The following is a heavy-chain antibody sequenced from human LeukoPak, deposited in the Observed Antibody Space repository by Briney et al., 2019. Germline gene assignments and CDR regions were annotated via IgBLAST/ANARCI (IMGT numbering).Heavy chain of an antibody. D-gene: IGHD6-19*01. CDR2: INPNSGGT. V-gene: IGHV1-2*02. J-gene: IGHJ4*02. Sequence: WASVKVSCKASGGTFSSYAISWVRQAPGQGLEWMGWINPNSGGTNYAQKFQGRVTMTRDTSISTAYMELSRLRSDDTAVYYCARGGQQWLADFDYWGQGTLVTVSS. CDR1: GGTFSSYA. CDR3: ARGGQQWLADFDY.